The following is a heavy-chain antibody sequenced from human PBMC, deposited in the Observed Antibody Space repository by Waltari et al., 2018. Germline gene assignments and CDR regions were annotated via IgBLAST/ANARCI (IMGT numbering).Heavy chain of an antibody. Sequence: EVQLLESGGGLVQPGGSLRLSCAASGFTFSSYAMSWVRQAPGKGLEWVSAISGSGGSTYYADSVKGLFTISRDNSKNTLYLQMNSLRAEDTAVYYCAKDPGPAPSSWYPYYYYGMDVWGQGTTVTVSS. CDR1: GFTFSSYA. CDR3: AKDPGPAPSSWYPYYYYGMDV. D-gene: IGHD6-13*01. J-gene: IGHJ6*02. CDR2: ISGSGGST. V-gene: IGHV3-23*01.